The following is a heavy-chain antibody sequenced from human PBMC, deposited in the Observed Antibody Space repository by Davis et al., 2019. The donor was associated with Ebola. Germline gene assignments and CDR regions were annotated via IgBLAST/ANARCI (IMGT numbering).Heavy chain of an antibody. CDR3: ARGPSFLVS. V-gene: IGHV3-21*01. J-gene: IGHJ4*02. Sequence: LSLTCAASGFTFDDYAMHWVRQAPGKGLEWVSSISSSSSYIYYADSVKGRFTISRDNAKNTLYLQMNSLRAEDTAVYYCARGPSFLVSWGQGTLVTVSS. CDR2: ISSSSSYI. CDR1: GFTFDDYA. D-gene: IGHD2/OR15-2a*01.